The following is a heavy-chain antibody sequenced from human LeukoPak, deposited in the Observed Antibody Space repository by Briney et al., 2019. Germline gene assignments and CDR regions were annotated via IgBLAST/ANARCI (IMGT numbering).Heavy chain of an antibody. CDR2: IYYSGST. D-gene: IGHD1-26*01. Sequence: PSETLSLTCTVSGGSISSYYWSWIRQPPGKGLEWIGYIYYSGSTNYNPSLKSRVTISVDTSKNQFSLKLSSVTAADTAVYYCARAVVGAISNYYYMDVWGKGTTVTVSS. CDR3: ARAVVGAISNYYYMDV. CDR1: GGSISSYY. V-gene: IGHV4-59*01. J-gene: IGHJ6*03.